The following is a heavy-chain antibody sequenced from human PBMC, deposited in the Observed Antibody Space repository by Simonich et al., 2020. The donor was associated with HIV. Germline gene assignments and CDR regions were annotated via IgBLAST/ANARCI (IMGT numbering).Heavy chain of an antibody. J-gene: IGHJ6*02. Sequence: QVQLVQSGSELKKPGASVKVSCKASGYTFSSSGMNWVRQAPGQGLEWMGRIKTNPGNPTYAQGVTGRFVFSLDNTVSTAYMQISSLKAEDTAVYYCARGWGPAQRAKQGHYYHGMDVWGQGTTVTVSS. CDR3: ARGWGPAQRAKQGHYYHGMDV. D-gene: IGHD1-26*01. CDR1: GYTFSSSG. CDR2: IKTNPGNP. V-gene: IGHV7-4-1*02.